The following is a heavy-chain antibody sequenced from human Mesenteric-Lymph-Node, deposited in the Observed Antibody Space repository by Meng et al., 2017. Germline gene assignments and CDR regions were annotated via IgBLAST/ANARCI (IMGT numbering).Heavy chain of an antibody. CDR3: ARDLILRYFDWLGKYYYYGMDV. V-gene: IGHV3-48*03. J-gene: IGHJ6*02. CDR1: GFTFSSYE. Sequence: GESLKISCAASGFTFSSYEMNWVRQAPGKGLEWVSYISSSGCTIYYADSVKGRFTISRDNAKNSLYLQMNSLRAEDTAVYYCARDLILRYFDWLGKYYYYGMDVWGQGTTVTVSS. CDR2: ISSSGCTI. D-gene: IGHD3-9*01.